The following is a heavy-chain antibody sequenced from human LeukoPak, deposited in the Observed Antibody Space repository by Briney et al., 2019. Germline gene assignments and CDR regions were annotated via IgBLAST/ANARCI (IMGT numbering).Heavy chain of an antibody. D-gene: IGHD3-22*01. J-gene: IGHJ4*02. CDR3: AKGGGTYDSSGPLGH. CDR2: LSGSGGTT. CDR1: GFTFSSYA. V-gene: IGHV3-23*01. Sequence: QTGGSLRLSCAASGFTFSSYAMNWVRQAPGKGLEWVSTLSGSGGTTYYADSVKGRFTISRDNSKNTLYLQMNSLTAEDTAVYHCAKGGGTYDSSGPLGHWGQGTLVTVSS.